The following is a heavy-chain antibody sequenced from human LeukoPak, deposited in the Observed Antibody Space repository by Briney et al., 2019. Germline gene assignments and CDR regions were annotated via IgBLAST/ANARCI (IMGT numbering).Heavy chain of an antibody. CDR3: ATASGWVGDAFDI. J-gene: IGHJ3*02. V-gene: IGHV4-59*12. D-gene: IGHD6-19*01. CDR1: GGSISSYY. CDR2: IYYSGST. Sequence: SETLSLTCTVSGGSISSYYWSWIRQPPGKGLEWIGYIYYSGSTNYNPSLKSRVTISVDTSKNQFSLKLSSVTAADTAVYYCATASGWVGDAFDIWGQGTMVTVSS.